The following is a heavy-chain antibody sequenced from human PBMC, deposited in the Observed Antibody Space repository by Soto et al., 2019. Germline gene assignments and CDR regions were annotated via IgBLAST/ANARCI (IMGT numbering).Heavy chain of an antibody. CDR1: GGTFSSYA. V-gene: IGHV1-69*13. D-gene: IGHD3-9*01. CDR2: IIPIFGTA. CDR3: ARSFDWLKNNWFDP. Sequence: SVKVSCKASGGTFSSYAISWVRQAPGQGLEWMVGIIPIFGTANYAQKFQGRVTITADESTSTAYMELSSLRSEDTAVYYCARSFDWLKNNWFDPWGQGTLVTVSS. J-gene: IGHJ5*02.